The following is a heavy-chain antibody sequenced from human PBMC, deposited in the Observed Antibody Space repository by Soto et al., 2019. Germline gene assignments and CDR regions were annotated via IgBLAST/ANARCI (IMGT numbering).Heavy chain of an antibody. V-gene: IGHV5-10-1*01. CDR1: GYSFTSYW. J-gene: IGHJ6*02. Sequence: GESLKISCKGSGYSFTSYWISWVRQMPGKGLEWMGRIDPSDSYTNYSPSFQGHVTISADKSISTAYLQWSSLKASDTAMYYCAREYCSSNSCFPPLGVWGQGTTVTVSS. CDR3: AREYCSSNSCFPPLGV. CDR2: IDPSDSYT. D-gene: IGHD2-2*01.